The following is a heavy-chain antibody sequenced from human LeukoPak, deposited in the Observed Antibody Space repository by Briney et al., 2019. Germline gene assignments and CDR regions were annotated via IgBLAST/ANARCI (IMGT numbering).Heavy chain of an antibody. J-gene: IGHJ4*02. CDR1: GFTFSDYY. D-gene: IGHD3-3*01. CDR2: ISSSGSTI. CDR3: ARDVSSYDFWSGPTRNRHFDY. Sequence: PGGSLRLSCAASGFTFSDYYMSWIRQAPGKGLEWVSYISSSGSTIYYADSVKGRFTISRDNAKNSLYLQMNSLRAEDTAVYYCARDVSSYDFWSGPTRNRHFDYWGQGTLVTVSS. V-gene: IGHV3-11*04.